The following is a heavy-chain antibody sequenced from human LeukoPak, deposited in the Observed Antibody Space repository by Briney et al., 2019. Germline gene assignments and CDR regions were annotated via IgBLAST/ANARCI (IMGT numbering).Heavy chain of an antibody. CDR1: GGSVSSGSYY. V-gene: IGHV4-61*01. CDR2: IYYSGST. CDR3: ASLTREERITIFGVAPFDP. J-gene: IGHJ5*02. D-gene: IGHD3-3*01. Sequence: SETLSLTCTVSGGSVSSGSYYWSWIRQPPRKGLEWIGYIYYSGSTNYNPSLKSRVTISVDTSKNQFSLKLSSVTAADTAVYYCASLTREERITIFGVAPFDPWGQGTLVTVSS.